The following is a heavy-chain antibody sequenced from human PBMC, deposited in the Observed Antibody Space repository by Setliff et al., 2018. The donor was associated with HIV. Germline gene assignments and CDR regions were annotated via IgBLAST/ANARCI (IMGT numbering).Heavy chain of an antibody. Sequence: PGESLKISCKGSGYGFSSYWIGWVRQVPGKGLEWMGIIDPRDSDIIYSPSFQGQVTISADKSITTAYLQWSSLKASDTAIYYCVRHRSAVAGTRIGYCYYMDVWGKGTTVTVSS. V-gene: IGHV5-51*01. J-gene: IGHJ6*03. D-gene: IGHD6-19*01. CDR1: GYGFSSYW. CDR2: IDPRDSDI. CDR3: VRHRSAVAGTRIGYCYYMDV.